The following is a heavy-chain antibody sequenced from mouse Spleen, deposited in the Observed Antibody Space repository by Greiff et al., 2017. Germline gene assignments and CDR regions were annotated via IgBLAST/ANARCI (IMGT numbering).Heavy chain of an antibody. CDR2: ISSGGGNT. V-gene: IGHV5-9-3*01. CDR1: GFTFSSYA. Sequence: EVQGVESGGGLVKLGGSLKLSCAASGFTFSSYAMSWVRQTPEKRLEWVATISSGGGNTYYPDSVKGRFTISRDNAKNTLYLQMSSLKSEDTAMYYCARQSYPYYFDYWGQGTTLTVSS. CDR3: ARQSYPYYFDY. J-gene: IGHJ2*01.